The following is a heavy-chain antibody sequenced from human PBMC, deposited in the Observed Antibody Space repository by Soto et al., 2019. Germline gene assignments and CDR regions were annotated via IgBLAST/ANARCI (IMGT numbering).Heavy chain of an antibody. Sequence: QVQLVQSGAEVKKPGASVKVSCKASGYTFITYGVSWVRQAPGQGLDWLGWISTYNGNTRYAERLQGKVTMTTDTTTNTAYMELRNLRSDDTSVYYCARGPTYYYDKSANYFLDYWGQGTLVTVSS. D-gene: IGHD3-22*01. CDR1: GYTFITYG. J-gene: IGHJ4*02. CDR2: ISTYNGNT. V-gene: IGHV1-18*01. CDR3: ARGPTYYYDKSANYFLDY.